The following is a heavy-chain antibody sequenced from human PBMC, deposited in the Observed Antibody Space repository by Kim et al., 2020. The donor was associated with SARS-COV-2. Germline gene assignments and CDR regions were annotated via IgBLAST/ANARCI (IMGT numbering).Heavy chain of an antibody. CDR1: GFSFSSYG. CDR3: AREMRRQYCSGGSCYSESPFDY. Sequence: GGSLRLSCATSGFSFSSYGMHWVRQAPGKGLEWVAVISYDGSNKYYADSVKGRFTISRDNSKNTLYLQMNSLRTDDTAVYYCAREMRRQYCSGGSCYSESPFDYWGQGTLVTVSS. CDR2: ISYDGSNK. V-gene: IGHV3-30*03. J-gene: IGHJ4*02. D-gene: IGHD2-15*01.